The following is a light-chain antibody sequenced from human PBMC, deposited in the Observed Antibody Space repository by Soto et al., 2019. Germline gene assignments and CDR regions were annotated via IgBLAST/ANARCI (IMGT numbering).Light chain of an antibody. CDR2: DAS. J-gene: IGKJ5*01. V-gene: IGKV3-11*01. Sequence: VVLTQSPATLSMSPGERATLSCRASQSVSGYLVWYQQKPGQAPRLLIYDASTRAAGIPARFIGSGSGTDFTLTIGSLEPEDSAVYYCLQHLVRHTFGQG. CDR1: QSVSGY. CDR3: LQHLVRHT.